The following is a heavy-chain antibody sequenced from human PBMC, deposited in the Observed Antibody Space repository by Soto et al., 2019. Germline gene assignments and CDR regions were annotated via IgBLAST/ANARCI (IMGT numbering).Heavy chain of an antibody. CDR1: GGSISSSSYY. D-gene: IGHD1-1*01. CDR2: IYYSGST. J-gene: IGHJ5*02. Sequence: SETLSLTCTVSGGSISSSSYYWGWIRQPPGKGLEWIGSIYYSGSTYYNPSLKSRVTISVDTSKNQFSLKLSSVTAADTAVYYCARHLERYNWNDFLFWFDPWGQGTLVTVSS. CDR3: ARHLERYNWNDFLFWFDP. V-gene: IGHV4-39*01.